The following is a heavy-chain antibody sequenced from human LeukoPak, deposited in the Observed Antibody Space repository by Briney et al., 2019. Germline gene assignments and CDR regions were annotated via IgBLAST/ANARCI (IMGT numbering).Heavy chain of an antibody. CDR3: ARDHNYAFDN. CDR2: IGIDSGNT. J-gene: IGHJ4*02. V-gene: IGHV3-48*01. CDR1: GFPFIEYS. Sequence: PGGSLRLSCTASGFPFIEYSMNWVRQAPGKGLEWISYIGIDSGNTKYADSERGRFTISADKAKNSLYLQMNRMRVEDTAVYYCARDHNYAFDNWGQGTLVSVAS. D-gene: IGHD1-1*01.